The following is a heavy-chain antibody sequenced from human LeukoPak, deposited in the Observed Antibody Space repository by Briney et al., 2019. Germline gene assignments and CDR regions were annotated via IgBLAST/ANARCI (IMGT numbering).Heavy chain of an antibody. CDR1: GFSFDGYA. V-gene: IGHV3-49*04. Sequence: PGRSLRVSCSASGFSFDGYAMSWVRQAPGKGLVWVGFIRSKAYGAKTNYAASVQGRFSISRDDSRSTVHLQMDSLRTEDTAVYFCTRVNYYDSSSFYYGYSDYWGQGALVTVSS. CDR3: TRVNYYDSSSFYYGYSDY. CDR2: IRSKAYGAKT. D-gene: IGHD3-22*01. J-gene: IGHJ4*02.